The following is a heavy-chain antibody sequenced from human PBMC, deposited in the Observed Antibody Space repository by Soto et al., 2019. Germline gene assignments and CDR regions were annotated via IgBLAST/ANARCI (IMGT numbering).Heavy chain of an antibody. J-gene: IGHJ4*02. CDR1: GFTVSSNY. V-gene: IGHV3-66*01. CDR2: IYSGGST. CDR3: ARTLGSCYDFSDMYYFDY. Sequence: PGGSLRLSCAASGFTVSSNYMSWVRQAPGKGLEWVSVIYSGGSTYYADSVKGRFTISRDNSKNTLYLQMNSLRAEDTAVYYCARTLGSCYDFSDMYYFDYWGQGTLVTVSS. D-gene: IGHD5-12*01.